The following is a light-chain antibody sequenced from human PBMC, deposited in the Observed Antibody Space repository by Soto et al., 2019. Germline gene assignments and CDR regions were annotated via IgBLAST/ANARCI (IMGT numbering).Light chain of an antibody. J-gene: IGKJ4*01. Sequence: EIELTQSPGTLSLSPGERATLSCRASQSVSSSYLAWYQQKPGQAPRLLIYDASSRATGIPDRFSGSGSVTDFNLTISRLQPEDVAVYYCQQYASSPLTFGGGTKVELK. CDR2: DAS. CDR1: QSVSSSY. CDR3: QQYASSPLT. V-gene: IGKV3-20*01.